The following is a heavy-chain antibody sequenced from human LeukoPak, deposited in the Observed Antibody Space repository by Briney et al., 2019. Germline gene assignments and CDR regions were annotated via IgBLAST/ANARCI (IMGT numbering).Heavy chain of an antibody. CDR2: ISSSSSTI. D-gene: IGHD6-13*01. CDR1: GFTFSSYS. V-gene: IGHV3-48*01. CDR3: ARDYTPTYSSPAGGY. Sequence: GGSLRLSCAASGFTFSSYSMNWVRQAPGKGLEWVSYISSSSSTIYYADSVKGRFTISRDNAKNSLYLQMNSLTAEDTAVYYCARDYTPTYSSPAGGYWGQGTLVTVSS. J-gene: IGHJ4*02.